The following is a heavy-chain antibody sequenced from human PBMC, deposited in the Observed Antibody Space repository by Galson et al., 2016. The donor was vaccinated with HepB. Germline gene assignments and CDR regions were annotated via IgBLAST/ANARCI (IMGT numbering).Heavy chain of an antibody. CDR3: ARRLPARGFWGRSGYIDY. J-gene: IGHJ4*02. D-gene: IGHD2-15*01. V-gene: IGHV4-34*01. Sequence: SETLSLTCTVYGALFSDYYWTWIRQAPGKGLEWIGEIGHRGNTNYNPALQSRVPVSLDKSKNQFSLNLTSMTAADTGVFFCARRLPARGFWGRSGYIDYWGQGILVTVSS. CDR1: GALFSDYY. CDR2: IGHRGNT.